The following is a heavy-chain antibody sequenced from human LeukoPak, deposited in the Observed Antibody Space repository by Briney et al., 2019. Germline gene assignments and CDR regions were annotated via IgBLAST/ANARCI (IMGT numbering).Heavy chain of an antibody. D-gene: IGHD1-1*01. J-gene: IGHJ6*02. V-gene: IGHV4-34*01. CDR1: GGSFSGYY. CDR3: ARSYNWNDVGEWYPLHYGMDV. CDR2: INHSGST. Sequence: SETLSLTCAVCGGSFSGYYWSWIRQPPGKGLEWIGEINHSGSTNYNPSLKSRVTISVDTSKNQFSLQLNSVTPEDTAVYYCARSYNWNDVGEWYPLHYGMDVWGQGTTVTVSS.